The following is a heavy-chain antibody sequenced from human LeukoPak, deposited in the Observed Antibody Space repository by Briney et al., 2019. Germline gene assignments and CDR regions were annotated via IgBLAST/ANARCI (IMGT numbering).Heavy chain of an antibody. CDR2: IYYSGST. J-gene: IGHJ4*01. V-gene: IGHV4-59*01. D-gene: IGHD3-16*01. CDR1: VGSISSYY. CDR3: ARGKGYFDY. Sequence: ETLSLTCTVSVGSISSYYWSWIRQSPGKGLECIGYIYYSGSTNYNPSLKSRVTMSVDTSKNQFSLKLTSVTAADTAVYYCARGKGYFDYWGHGDLVTVSS.